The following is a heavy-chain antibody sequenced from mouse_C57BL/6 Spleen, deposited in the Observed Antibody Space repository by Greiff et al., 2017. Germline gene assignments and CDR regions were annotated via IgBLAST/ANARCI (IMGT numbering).Heavy chain of an antibody. CDR1: GYAFSSSW. D-gene: IGHD1-1*01. CDR3: ARYTTVVLSYYFDY. V-gene: IGHV1-82*01. CDR2: IYPGDGDT. Sequence: QVQLLQSGPELVKPGASVKISCKASGYAFSSSWMNWVKQRPGKGLEWIGRIYPGDGDTNYNGKFKGKATLTADKSSSTAYMQLSSLTSEDSAVYFCARYTTVVLSYYFDYWGQGTTLTVSS. J-gene: IGHJ2*01.